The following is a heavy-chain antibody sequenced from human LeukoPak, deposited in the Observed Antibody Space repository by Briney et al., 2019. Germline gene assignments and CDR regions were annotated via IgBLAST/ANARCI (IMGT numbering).Heavy chain of an antibody. V-gene: IGHV3-7*01. J-gene: IGHJ4*02. CDR1: GFTFSSYW. Sequence: GGSLRLSCAASGFTFSSYWMSWVRQAPGKGLEWVANIKQDGSEKNYVDSVKGRVTISRDNAKNSLELQMNSLRGEDTAVYYCARAGGYASSWAYWGQGTLVTVSS. CDR2: IKQDGSEK. D-gene: IGHD5-12*01. CDR3: ARAGGYASSWAY.